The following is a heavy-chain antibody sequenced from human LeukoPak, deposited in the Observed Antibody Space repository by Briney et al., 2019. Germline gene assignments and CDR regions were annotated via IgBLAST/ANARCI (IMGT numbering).Heavy chain of an antibody. CDR1: GFTVSSNY. D-gene: IGHD4-17*01. V-gene: IGHV3-53*01. J-gene: IGHJ6*03. CDR3: AKGGSTSRVTTSRVVFGYYYYLDV. CDR2: IYSGGST. Sequence: WGSLRLSCAASGFTVSSNYMSWVRQAPGKGLEWVSVIYSGGSTYYADSVKGRFTISRDNSKNTLYLQMNSLRAEDTAVYYCAKGGSTSRVTTSRVVFGYYYYLDVWGKGTPVTVSS.